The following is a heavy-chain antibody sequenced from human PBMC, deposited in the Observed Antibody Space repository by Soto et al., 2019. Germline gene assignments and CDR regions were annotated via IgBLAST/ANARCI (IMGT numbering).Heavy chain of an antibody. V-gene: IGHV3-30-3*01. Sequence: GGSLRLSCAASGFTFSSYAMHWVRQAPGKGLEWVAVISYDGSNKYYADSVKGRFTISRDNSKNTLYLQMNSLRAEDTAVYYCARAGYSSGWYDDYWGQGTLVTVSS. J-gene: IGHJ4*02. CDR3: ARAGYSSGWYDDY. CDR1: GFTFSSYA. D-gene: IGHD6-19*01. CDR2: ISYDGSNK.